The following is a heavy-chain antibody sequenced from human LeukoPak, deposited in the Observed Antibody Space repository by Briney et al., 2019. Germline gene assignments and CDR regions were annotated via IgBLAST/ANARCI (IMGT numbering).Heavy chain of an antibody. D-gene: IGHD4-23*01. CDR1: GGSFSGYY. J-gene: IGHJ5*02. Sequence: SETLSLTCAVYGGSFSGYYWSWIRQPPGKGLEWIGYISDVGSNDYNPSLKGRVTISRDTSKNQFSLRLSSVTAADAAVYHCARDKAPGGKRWFDPWGQGTLVIVSS. V-gene: IGHV4-59*01. CDR3: ARDKAPGGKRWFDP. CDR2: ISDVGSN.